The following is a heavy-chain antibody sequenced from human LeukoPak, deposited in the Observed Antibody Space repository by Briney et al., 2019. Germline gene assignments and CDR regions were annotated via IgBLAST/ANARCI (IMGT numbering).Heavy chain of an antibody. J-gene: IGHJ4*02. CDR3: AGCGCSSTSCYPDFDY. D-gene: IGHD2-2*01. CDR1: GYTFTSYG. Sequence: ASVKVSCKASGYTFTSYGISWVRQAPGQGLEWMGWISAYNGNTNYAQKLQGRVTMTTDTSTSTAYMELRSLRSDDTAVYYCAGCGCSSTSCYPDFDYWGQGTLVTVSS. V-gene: IGHV1-18*01. CDR2: ISAYNGNT.